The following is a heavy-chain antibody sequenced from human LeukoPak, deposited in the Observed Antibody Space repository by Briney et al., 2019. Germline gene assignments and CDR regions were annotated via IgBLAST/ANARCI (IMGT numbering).Heavy chain of an antibody. CDR3: AEERGYSYGYSDY. J-gene: IGHJ4*02. V-gene: IGHV3-21*01. CDR2: ISSSSSYI. CDR1: GFTFSSYS. D-gene: IGHD5-18*01. Sequence: GGSLRLSCAASGFTFSSYSMNWVRQAPGKGLEWVSSISSSSSYIYYADSVKGRFTISRDNAKNSLYLQMNSLRAEDTAVYYCAEERGYSYGYSDYWGQGTPVTVSS.